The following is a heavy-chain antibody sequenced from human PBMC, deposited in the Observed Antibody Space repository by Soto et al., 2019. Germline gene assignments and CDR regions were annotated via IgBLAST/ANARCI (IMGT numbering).Heavy chain of an antibody. CDR2: IGTAGEP. V-gene: IGHV3-13*05. CDR1: GFTFSRYD. D-gene: IGHD2-21*01. CDR3: AREGPSLGDFDV. J-gene: IGHJ3*01. Sequence: PGGSLRLSCAASGFTFSRYDMRWVRQTAEKSLEWVSGIGTAGEPFYLGSVKGRFTISRENAKSSLFLQMNSLRAGDTAVYYCAREGPSLGDFDVWGQGTMVTVSS.